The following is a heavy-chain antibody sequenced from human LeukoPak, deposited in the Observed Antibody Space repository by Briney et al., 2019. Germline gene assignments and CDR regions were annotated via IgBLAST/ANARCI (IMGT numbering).Heavy chain of an antibody. CDR2: ISHSGST. J-gene: IGHJ2*01. V-gene: IGHV4-34*01. D-gene: IGHD5-12*01. Sequence: GSLRLSCEASGFTFNKFAMSWVRQAPGKGPEWIGEISHSGSTNYSPSLKSRVTISVDTSKNQFSLNLSSVTAADTAVYYCARALVRATMVWYFDLWGRGTLVTVSS. CDR3: ARALVRATMVWYFDL. CDR1: GFTFNKFA.